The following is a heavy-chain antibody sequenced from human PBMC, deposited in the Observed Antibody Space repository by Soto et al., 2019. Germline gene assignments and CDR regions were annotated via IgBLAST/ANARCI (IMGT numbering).Heavy chain of an antibody. Sequence: QPGGSLRLSCAASGFTFTTAWINWVRKAPGKGLEWVSAISGSGGSTYYADTVKGRFTISRDNSKNTLYLQMNSLRAEDTAVYYCAKANGIAAAGPFDYWGQGTLVTVSS. V-gene: IGHV3-23*01. CDR3: AKANGIAAAGPFDY. D-gene: IGHD6-13*01. CDR2: ISGSGGST. CDR1: GFTFTTAW. J-gene: IGHJ4*02.